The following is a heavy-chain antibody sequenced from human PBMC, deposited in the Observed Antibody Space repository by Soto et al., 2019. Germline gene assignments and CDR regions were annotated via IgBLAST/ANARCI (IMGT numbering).Heavy chain of an antibody. V-gene: IGHV1-24*01. Sequence: ASVKVSCKASGYTLTELSMHWVRQAPGKGLEWMGGFDPEDGETIYAQKFQGSVTMTEDTSTDTAYMELSSLRSEDTAVYYCATVSGDYVWGSYRFWGQGTLVTVSS. J-gene: IGHJ4*02. CDR1: GYTLTELS. CDR3: ATVSGDYVWGSYRF. D-gene: IGHD3-16*02. CDR2: FDPEDGET.